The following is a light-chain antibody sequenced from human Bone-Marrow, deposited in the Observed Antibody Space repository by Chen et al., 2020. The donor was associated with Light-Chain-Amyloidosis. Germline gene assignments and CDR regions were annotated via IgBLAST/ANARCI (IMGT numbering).Light chain of an antibody. V-gene: IGLV6-57*01. CDR2: EDD. J-gene: IGLJ3*02. CDR3: QSYQGSSPGV. Sequence: NFMLTQPHSVSESPGKTVIISCTRSSGSIATNYVQWYQQRPGSSPTTVIYEDDQRPSGVPDPFSGSIDRSSNSASLPISGLKTEDEADYYCQSYQGSSPGVFGGGTKLTVL. CDR1: SGSIATNY.